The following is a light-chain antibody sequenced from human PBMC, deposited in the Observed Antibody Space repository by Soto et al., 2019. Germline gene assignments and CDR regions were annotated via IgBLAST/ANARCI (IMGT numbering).Light chain of an antibody. J-gene: IGKJ5*01. CDR3: QQYTNWPPVT. Sequence: SPGTLSVFPGERATLSCRASQSVSSNLAWYQQKPGQAPRLLIYGASTRATGIPARFSGSGSGTEFTLTISSLQSEDFAVYYFQQYTNWPPVTFGQGTRLE. V-gene: IGKV3-15*01. CDR2: GAS. CDR1: QSVSSN.